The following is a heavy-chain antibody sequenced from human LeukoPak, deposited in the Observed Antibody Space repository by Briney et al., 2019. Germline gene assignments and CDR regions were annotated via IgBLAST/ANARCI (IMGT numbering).Heavy chain of an antibody. Sequence: GGSLRHSCAASVFTFSRYWMHWVRQVRGKGRVWVSRLNGDGSDTTYVDSVKGRFTISRDNARNTLYLHMNSLRVEDTAVYYCARRKVYEFGEGYNYGMDVWGQGTTVTVSS. D-gene: IGHD2-8*01. CDR1: VFTFSRYW. J-gene: IGHJ6*02. CDR3: ARRKVYEFGEGYNYGMDV. V-gene: IGHV3-74*03. CDR2: LNGDGSDT.